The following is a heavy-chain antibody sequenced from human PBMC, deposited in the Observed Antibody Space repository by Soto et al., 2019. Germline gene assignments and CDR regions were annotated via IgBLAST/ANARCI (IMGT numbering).Heavy chain of an antibody. D-gene: IGHD2-15*01. J-gene: IGHJ5*02. CDR3: ARGLRIDIVVVVAATGNWFDP. Sequence: SETLSLTCAVYGGSFSGYYWSWIRQPPGKGLEWIGEINHSGSTNYNPSLKSRVTISVDTSKNQFSLKLSSVTAADTAVYYCARGLRIDIVVVVAATGNWFDPWGQGTLVT. V-gene: IGHV4-34*01. CDR1: GGSFSGYY. CDR2: INHSGST.